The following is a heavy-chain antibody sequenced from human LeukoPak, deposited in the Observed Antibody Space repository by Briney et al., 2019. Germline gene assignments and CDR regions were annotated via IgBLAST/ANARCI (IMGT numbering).Heavy chain of an antibody. CDR2: IWYDGSNK. D-gene: IGHD4-17*01. CDR3: ARESSVREFDY. V-gene: IGHV3-33*01. CDR1: GFTFSSYG. Sequence: GGSLRLSCAASGFTFSSYGMHWVRQAPGKGQEWVAVIWYDGSNKYYADSVKGRFTISRDNSKNTLYLQMNSLRAEDTAVYYCARESSVREFDYWGQGTLVTVSS. J-gene: IGHJ4*02.